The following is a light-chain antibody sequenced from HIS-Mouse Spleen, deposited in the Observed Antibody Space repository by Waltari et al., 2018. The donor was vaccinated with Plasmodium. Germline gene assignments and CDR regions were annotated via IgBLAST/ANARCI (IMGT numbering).Light chain of an antibody. J-gene: IGLJ3*02. CDR1: PLPQKH. Sequence: SYELTQPPSVSVSPGQTARTTCSGDPLPQKHAYWYQQNSGQAPVLVIYEDSKRPSGIPERFSGSSSGTMATLTISGAQVEDEADYYCYSTDSSGNHRVFGGGTKLTVL. V-gene: IGLV3-10*01. CDR2: EDS. CDR3: YSTDSSGNHRV.